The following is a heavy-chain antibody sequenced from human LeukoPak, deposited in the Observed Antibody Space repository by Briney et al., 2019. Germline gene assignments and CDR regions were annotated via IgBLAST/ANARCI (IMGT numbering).Heavy chain of an antibody. V-gene: IGHV3-21*01. CDR1: GFTFSVAA. CDR2: ISSSSSYI. Sequence: GGSLRLSCAASGFTFSVAAMTWVRQAPGKGLEWVSSISSSSSYIYYADSVKGRFTISRDNAKNSLYLQMNSLRAEDTAVYYCARRFFYGSGNSLDPWGQGTLVTVSS. D-gene: IGHD3-10*01. J-gene: IGHJ5*02. CDR3: ARRFFYGSGNSLDP.